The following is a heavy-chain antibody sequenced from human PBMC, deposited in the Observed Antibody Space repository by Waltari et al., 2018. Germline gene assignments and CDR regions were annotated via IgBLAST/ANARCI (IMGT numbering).Heavy chain of an antibody. D-gene: IGHD6-13*01. Sequence: QVQLVQSGAEGKKPGSSVKVSCKASGGTFSSYAISWVRQAPGQGLEWMGGIIPILGIANYAQKFQGRVTITAGKSTSTAYMELSSLRSEDTAVYYCARGIAAAGTVSPPFDYWGQGTLVTVSS. J-gene: IGHJ4*02. CDR1: GGTFSSYA. CDR3: ARGIAAAGTVSPPFDY. CDR2: IIPILGIA. V-gene: IGHV1-69*10.